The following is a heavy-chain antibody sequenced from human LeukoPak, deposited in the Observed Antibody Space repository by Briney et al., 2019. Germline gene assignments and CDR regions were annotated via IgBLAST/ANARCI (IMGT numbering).Heavy chain of an antibody. J-gene: IGHJ4*02. Sequence: GGSLRLSCAAYGFTFSNYWMSWVHQAPGKGLEWVANVRPDGSEIQCVDSMKGRFTVSRGNSENSLYLRMSSLRAEDTAVYYCATTTRSRSWDYWGQGTLVTVSS. CDR1: GFTFSNYW. V-gene: IGHV3-7*01. CDR2: VRPDGSEI. CDR3: ATTTRSRSWDY. D-gene: IGHD2-2*01.